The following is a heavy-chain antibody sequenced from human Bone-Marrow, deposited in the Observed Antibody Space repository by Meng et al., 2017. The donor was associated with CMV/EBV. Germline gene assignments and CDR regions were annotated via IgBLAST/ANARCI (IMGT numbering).Heavy chain of an antibody. CDR2: ISSSGSTI. CDR1: GFTFSSYS. Sequence: GESLKISCAASGFTFSSYSMNWVRQAPGKGLEWVSYISSSGSTIYYADSVKGRFTISRDNAKNLLYLQMNSLRAEDTAVYYCARASTYYYYGMDVWGQGTTVTVSS. J-gene: IGHJ6*02. CDR3: ARASTYYYYGMDV. V-gene: IGHV3-48*04.